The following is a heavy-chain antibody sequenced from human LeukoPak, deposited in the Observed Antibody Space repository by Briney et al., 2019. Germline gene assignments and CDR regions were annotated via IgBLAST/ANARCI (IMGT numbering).Heavy chain of an antibody. CDR1: GGTFSSYA. D-gene: IGHD2-21*02. CDR3: ARECGDCATSCWFDP. V-gene: IGHV1-69*13. CDR2: IIPIFGTA. Sequence: SVKVSCKASGGTFSSYAISWVRQAPGQGLEWMGGIIPIFGTANYAQKFQGRVTITADESTSTAYMELSSLRSEDTAVYYCARECGDCATSCWFDPWGQGTLVTVSS. J-gene: IGHJ5*02.